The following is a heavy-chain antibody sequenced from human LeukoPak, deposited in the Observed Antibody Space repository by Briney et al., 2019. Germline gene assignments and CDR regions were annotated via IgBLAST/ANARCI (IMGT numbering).Heavy chain of an antibody. CDR2: IYYNGST. Sequence: SETLSLTCTVSAGCISTYYWSWIRQPPGKGLEWIGYIYYNGSTNYNPSLKSRVTISVDTSKNQFFLKLSSVTAADTAVYYCARGIAAAALDYWGQGTLVTVSS. D-gene: IGHD6-13*01. CDR3: ARGIAAAALDY. V-gene: IGHV4-59*01. J-gene: IGHJ4*02. CDR1: AGCISTYY.